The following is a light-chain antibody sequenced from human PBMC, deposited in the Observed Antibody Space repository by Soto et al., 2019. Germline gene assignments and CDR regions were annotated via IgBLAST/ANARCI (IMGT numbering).Light chain of an antibody. J-gene: IGKJ1*01. CDR2: AAS. Sequence: DIQMTQSPSSLSASVGDRVTITCRASQGIDRWLAWYQQKPGEAPKVLIFAASTLQSGVPSRFSGSGSGTEFTLTISSLQPDDFATYYCQQYNSYSQTFGQGTKVDNK. CDR3: QQYNSYSQT. CDR1: QGIDRW. V-gene: IGKV1D-16*01.